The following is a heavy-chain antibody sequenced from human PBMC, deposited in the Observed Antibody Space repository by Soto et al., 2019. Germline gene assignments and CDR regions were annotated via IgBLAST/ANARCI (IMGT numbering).Heavy chain of an antibody. CDR3: GGLPLYDS. CDR1: GFTLSTTW. J-gene: IGHJ5*02. Sequence: EVQLVESGGGLVQPGESLRLSCTASGFTLSTTWVHWARQVPGEGLEWVSSLDDSGNKPAYADSVKGRFTISRDKAKNTVYLQMNSLRDGDTALYYCGGLPLYDSWSQGTLVTVSS. D-gene: IGHD3-16*01. V-gene: IGHV3-74*01. CDR2: LDDSGNKP.